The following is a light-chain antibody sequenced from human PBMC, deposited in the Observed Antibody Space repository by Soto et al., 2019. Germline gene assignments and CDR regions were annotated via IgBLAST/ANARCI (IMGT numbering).Light chain of an antibody. Sequence: QSVLTQPPSASGTPGQRITISCSGSGSNIGSNPVTWYQQLPRTGPKLLIYTNNQRPSGVPDRFSGSGSGTSASLAISGLQSGDEADYYCATWDDSLNGYVFGTGTKVTVL. CDR3: ATWDDSLNGYV. CDR2: TNN. V-gene: IGLV1-44*01. CDR1: GSNIGSNP. J-gene: IGLJ1*01.